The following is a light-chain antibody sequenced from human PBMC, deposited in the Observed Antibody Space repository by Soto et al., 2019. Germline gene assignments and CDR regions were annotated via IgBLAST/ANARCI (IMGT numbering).Light chain of an antibody. V-gene: IGKV1-39*01. CDR1: QDISTY. Sequence: DIQMTQSPSSLSASVGDRVTITCRASQDISTYLNWYQQKPGKAPKLLIYAASSLQSGVPSRFSGSGSETDFTLTISSLQPEDFATYSCQQSYSTTWTFGQGTKVEIK. CDR3: QQSYSTTWT. J-gene: IGKJ1*01. CDR2: AAS.